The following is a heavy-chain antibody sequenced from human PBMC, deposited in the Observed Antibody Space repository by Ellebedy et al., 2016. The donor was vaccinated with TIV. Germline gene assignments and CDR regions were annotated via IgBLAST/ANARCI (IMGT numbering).Heavy chain of an antibody. Sequence: PGGSLRLSCAASGFTFSSSWMTWVRQAPGKGLEWVANIRVDGGSSQHLDSVEGRFTISRDNAENSLYLQMNSLRAEDTAVYYCTRDMRDTGGYDVFDLWGRGTMVTVSS. CDR1: GFTFSSSW. V-gene: IGHV3-7*01. J-gene: IGHJ3*01. D-gene: IGHD2-8*02. CDR2: IRVDGGSS. CDR3: TRDMRDTGGYDVFDL.